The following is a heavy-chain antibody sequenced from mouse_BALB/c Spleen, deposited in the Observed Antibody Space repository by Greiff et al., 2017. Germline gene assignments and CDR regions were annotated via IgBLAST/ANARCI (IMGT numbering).Heavy chain of an antibody. V-gene: IGHV5-9-4*01. D-gene: IGHD2-2*01. CDR3: ARDRGYPFAY. J-gene: IGHJ3*01. Sequence: VQLKESGGGLVKPGGSLKLSCAASGFTFSSYAMSWVRQSPEKRLEWVAEISSGGSYTYYPDTVTGRFTISRDNAKNTLYLEMSSLRSEDTAMYYCARDRGYPFAYWGQGTLVTVSA. CDR1: GFTFSSYA. CDR2: ISSGGSYT.